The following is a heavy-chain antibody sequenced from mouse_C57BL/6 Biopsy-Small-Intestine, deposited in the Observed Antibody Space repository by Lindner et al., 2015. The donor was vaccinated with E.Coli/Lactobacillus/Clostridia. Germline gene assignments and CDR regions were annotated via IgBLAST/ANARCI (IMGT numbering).Heavy chain of an antibody. CDR1: GGTFSRYT. CDR3: ARGRLVTTFDY. Sequence: SVKVSCKASGGTFSRYTITWVRQAPGQGLEWMGGINPIFGTANYPQKFQGRVTIIADESTSTAYMELSNLRSEDTAVYYCARGRLVTTFDYWGQGTLVTVSS. V-gene: IGHV1-55*01. D-gene: IGHD2-13*01. J-gene: IGHJ4*01. CDR2: INPIFGTA.